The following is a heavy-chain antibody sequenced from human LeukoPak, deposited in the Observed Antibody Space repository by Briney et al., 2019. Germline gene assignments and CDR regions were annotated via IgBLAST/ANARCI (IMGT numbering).Heavy chain of an antibody. V-gene: IGHV3-23*01. D-gene: IGHD4-17*01. CDR1: AFTFSSYA. CDR3: AKTASTVTTAFDD. CDR2: ISAAGGST. J-gene: IGHJ4*02. Sequence: GGSLRLSCAASAFTFSSYAMSWVRQAPGKGLEWVSSISAAGGSTYYADSVKGRFTISRDNSKNTLYVQMNSLRADDMARYYCAKTASTVTTAFDDWGQGTLVTVSS.